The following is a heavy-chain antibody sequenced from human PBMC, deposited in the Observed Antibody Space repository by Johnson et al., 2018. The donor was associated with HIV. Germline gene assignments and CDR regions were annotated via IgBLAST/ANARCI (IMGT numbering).Heavy chain of an antibody. CDR1: GFTVSSNY. CDR2: IYGGGSGGST. D-gene: IGHD6-13*01. V-gene: IGHV3-53*01. CDR3: ARGVYSSSWYGAFDI. Sequence: QLVESGGGLIQPGGSLRLSCAASGFTVSSNYMSWVRQAPGKGLEWVSVIYGGGSGGSTYYVDSVKGRFTISRDNSKNTLYLQMNSLRAEDTAVYYCARGVYSSSWYGAFDIWGQGTMVTVSS. J-gene: IGHJ3*02.